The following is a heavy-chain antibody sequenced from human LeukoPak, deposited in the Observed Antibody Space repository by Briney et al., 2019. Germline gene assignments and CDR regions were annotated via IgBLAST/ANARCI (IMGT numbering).Heavy chain of an antibody. CDR1: GYTFTSYD. Sequence: ASVKVSCKASGYTFTSYDINWVRQATGQGLEWMGWMNPNSGGTKYAQKFQGRVTRTRDTSINTAYMEVRRLTSDDTAVYYCARERGTLAVAGDAVDIWGQGTMVTVSS. CDR3: ARERGTLAVAGDAVDI. V-gene: IGHV1-2*02. D-gene: IGHD6-19*01. CDR2: MNPNSGGT. J-gene: IGHJ3*02.